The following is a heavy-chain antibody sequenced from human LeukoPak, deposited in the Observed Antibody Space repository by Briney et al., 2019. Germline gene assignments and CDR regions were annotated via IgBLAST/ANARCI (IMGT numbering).Heavy chain of an antibody. CDR3: AKGPGYSSSWYAIYFQH. CDR1: GFTFSSYA. CDR2: ISGSGGST. V-gene: IGHV3-23*01. J-gene: IGHJ1*01. Sequence: QPGGSVRLSCAASGFTFSSYAMSWVRQAPGKGLEWVSAISGSGGSTYYADSVKGRFTISRDNSKNTLYLQMNSLRAEDTAVYYCAKGPGYSSSWYAIYFQHWGQGTLVTVSS. D-gene: IGHD6-13*01.